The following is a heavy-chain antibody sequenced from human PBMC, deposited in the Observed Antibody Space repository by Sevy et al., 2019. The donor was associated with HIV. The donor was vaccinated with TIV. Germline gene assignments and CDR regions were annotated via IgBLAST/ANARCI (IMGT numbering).Heavy chain of an antibody. CDR1: GFTVSTNY. D-gene: IGHD5-12*01. Sequence: GGSLRLSCAASGFTVSTNYLSWVRQAPGKGLEWVSVIYSGGTTYYADSVKGRFTISRDKSKNTLYLQMNSLRAEDTALYYCAREVGDGYNPRYYFDFWGQGTLVTVSS. J-gene: IGHJ4*02. CDR3: AREVGDGYNPRYYFDF. CDR2: IYSGGTT. V-gene: IGHV3-53*01.